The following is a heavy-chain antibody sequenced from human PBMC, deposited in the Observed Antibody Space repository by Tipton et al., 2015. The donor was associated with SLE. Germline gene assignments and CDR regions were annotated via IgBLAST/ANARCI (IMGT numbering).Heavy chain of an antibody. V-gene: IGHV3-74*01. Sequence: SLRLSCVASGFNFGAYWMHWVRQAPGKGLVWISRTNQVGTISNYEDSVKGRFIISRDNSKSTLYLQMNSLTVEDTAVYYCARGILGDPVAFDMWGQGTMAIVSS. CDR2: TNQVGTIS. CDR1: GFNFGAYW. D-gene: IGHD1-26*01. CDR3: ARGILGDPVAFDM. J-gene: IGHJ3*02.